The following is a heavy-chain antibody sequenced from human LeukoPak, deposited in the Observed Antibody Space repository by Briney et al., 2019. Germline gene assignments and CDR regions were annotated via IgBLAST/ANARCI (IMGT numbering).Heavy chain of an antibody. CDR2: MNPNSGNT. J-gene: IGHJ4*02. V-gene: IGHV1-8*01. Sequence: ASVKVSCKASGYTFTSYDINWVRQATGQGLEWMGWMNPNSGNTGYAQKFQGRVTMTRNTSISTAYMELSSLRSEDTAVYYCARVQDSSGYYSDYWGQGTLVAVSS. CDR3: ARVQDSSGYYSDY. CDR1: GYTFTSYD. D-gene: IGHD3-22*01.